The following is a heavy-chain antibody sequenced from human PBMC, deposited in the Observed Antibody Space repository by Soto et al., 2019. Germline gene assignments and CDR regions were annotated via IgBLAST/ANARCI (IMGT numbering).Heavy chain of an antibody. CDR3: AKYRRTDAEGYTFDY. J-gene: IGHJ4*02. CDR2: IYYSGST. CDR1: GDSIVGSY. Sequence: PSETLSLTCIVSGDSIVGSYWSWIRQSPGKGLEWIGFIYYSGSTEYNPSLKSRVTMSVDTSKNQFSLKLGSVTAADTAVYFCAKYRRTDAEGYTFDYWGQGALVTVSS. V-gene: IGHV4-59*12. D-gene: IGHD5-12*01.